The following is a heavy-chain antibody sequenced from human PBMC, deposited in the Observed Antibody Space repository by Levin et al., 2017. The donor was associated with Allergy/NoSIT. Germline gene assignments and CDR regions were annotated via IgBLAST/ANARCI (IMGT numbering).Heavy chain of an antibody. D-gene: IGHD2-2*01. J-gene: IGHJ6*02. V-gene: IGHV1-2*02. CDR3: ARILLFSAIKYYGMDV. Sequence: GESLKISCKASGYTFSDYYMHWVRQAPGQGLEWMGWINPNSGGTDYAQKFRGRVTMTRDTSISAAYMELSRLRSDDTAVYYCARILLFSAIKYYGMDVWGQGTTVSVSS. CDR2: INPNSGGT. CDR1: GYTFSDYY.